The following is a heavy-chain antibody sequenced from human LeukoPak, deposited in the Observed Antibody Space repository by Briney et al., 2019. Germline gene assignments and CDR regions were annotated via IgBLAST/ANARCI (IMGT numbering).Heavy chain of an antibody. V-gene: IGHV3-7*01. CDR1: GFTFSSYW. J-gene: IGHJ4*02. CDR3: ARDWITYSTRWYVCAFDY. CDR2: IKQDESEK. D-gene: IGHD6-13*01. Sequence: QTGGSLRLSCAASGFTFSSYWMSWVRQAPGKGLEWVANIKQDESEKYYVDSVKGRFTISRDNAKNSLYLQMNSLRAEDTAIYYCARDWITYSTRWYVCAFDYWGQGTLVTVSS.